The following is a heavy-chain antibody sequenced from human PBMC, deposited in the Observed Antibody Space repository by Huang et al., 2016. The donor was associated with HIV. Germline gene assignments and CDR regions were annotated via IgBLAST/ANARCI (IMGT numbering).Heavy chain of an antibody. CDR2: IYYSGNI. CDR1: GSSISSSYY. V-gene: IGHV4-39*01. D-gene: IGHD1-20*01. CDR3: ARPLTGTTALGY. J-gene: IGHJ4*02. Sequence: QLQLQESGPGLVKPSETLSLTCTVSGSSISSSYYWGWLRQPPGKGLEWIGNIYYSGNISYNPALKSRVTISVDTSKNQISLKVDSVTAADTAVYYCARPLTGTTALGYWGQGTLVTVSS.